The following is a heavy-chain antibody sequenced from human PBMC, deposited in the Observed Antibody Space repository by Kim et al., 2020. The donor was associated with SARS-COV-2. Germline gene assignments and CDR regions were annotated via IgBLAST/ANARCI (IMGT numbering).Heavy chain of an antibody. CDR3: AKEILPYCGGDCYNFFD. J-gene: IGHJ4*01. CDR2: ISFDGSNK. V-gene: IGHV3-30*18. CDR1: GFTFSNFG. D-gene: IGHD2-21*02. Sequence: GGSLRLSCATSGFTFSNFGINWVRQAPGEGLEWVALISFDGSNKYYADSVKGRFTVSRDFSMNTVDLQMNSLRPEDTAVYYCAKEILPYCGGDCYNFFD.